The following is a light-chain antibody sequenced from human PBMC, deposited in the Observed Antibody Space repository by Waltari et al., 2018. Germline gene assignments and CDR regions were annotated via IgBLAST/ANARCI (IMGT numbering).Light chain of an antibody. V-gene: IGKV1-39*01. CDR1: QSISFS. J-gene: IGKJ4*01. CDR2: CAS. Sequence: DIQMTQSPSSLSASVGDRVTISCRASQSISFSLNWYQQKLGQAPRLLIYCASSLQFGVPSKFSGSGSGTDFTLTISGLQPDDIATYYCQQRYTTPLTFGGGTKVEIK. CDR3: QQRYTTPLT.